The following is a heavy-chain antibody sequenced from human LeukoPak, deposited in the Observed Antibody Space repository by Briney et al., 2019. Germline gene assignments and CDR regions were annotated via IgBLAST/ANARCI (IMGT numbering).Heavy chain of an antibody. CDR1: GYTFTSYD. Sequence: ASVKVSCTASGYTFTSYDINWVRQATGQGLEWMGWMNPNSGNTGYAQKFQGRVTMTRNTSISTAYMELSSLRSEDTAVYYCARGRGATFRNGPYYFDYWGQGTLVTVSS. CDR3: ARGRGATFRNGPYYFDY. D-gene: IGHD1-26*01. J-gene: IGHJ4*02. CDR2: MNPNSGNT. V-gene: IGHV1-8*01.